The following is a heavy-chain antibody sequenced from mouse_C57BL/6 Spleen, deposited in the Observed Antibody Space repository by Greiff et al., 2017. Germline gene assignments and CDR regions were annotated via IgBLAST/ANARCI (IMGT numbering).Heavy chain of an antibody. D-gene: IGHD2-5*01. CDR1: GYSITSGYY. CDR2: ISYDGSN. Sequence: EVHLVESGPGLVKPSQSLSLTCSVTGYSITSGYYWNWIRQFPGNKLEWMGYISYDGSNNYNPSLKNRISITRDTSKNQFFLKLNSVTTEDTATYYCARREYSNHFDYWGQGTTLTVSS. CDR3: ARREYSNHFDY. J-gene: IGHJ2*01. V-gene: IGHV3-6*01.